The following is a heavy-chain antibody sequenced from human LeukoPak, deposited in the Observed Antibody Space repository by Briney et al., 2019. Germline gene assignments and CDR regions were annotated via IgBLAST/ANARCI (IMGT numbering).Heavy chain of an antibody. CDR1: GYTLTELS. J-gene: IGHJ3*02. Sequence: ASVKVSCKVSGYTLTELSMHWVRQAPGKGLEWMGGFDPEDGETIYAQKFQGRVTMTEDTSTDTAYMELSSLRSEDTAVYYCATSPVLGGAFDIRGQGTMVIVSS. CDR3: ATSPVLGGAFDI. CDR2: FDPEDGET. D-gene: IGHD3-10*01. V-gene: IGHV1-24*01.